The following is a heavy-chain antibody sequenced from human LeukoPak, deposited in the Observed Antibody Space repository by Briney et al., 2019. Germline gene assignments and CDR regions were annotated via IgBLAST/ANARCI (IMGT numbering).Heavy chain of an antibody. J-gene: IGHJ3*02. CDR1: VFTFRICW. CDR3: ASAGRVGDIFDI. D-gene: IGHD6-13*01. CDR2: INSGWSSI. V-gene: IGHV3-74*01. Sequence: GGCLGLSCASSVFTFRICWMYGVSQAPGKGRVGGSGINSGWSSIGYADSVKGRFTISRDNAKNTLSLQMDSLRAEDTAVYSCASAGRVGDIFDIWGQGTMVTVSS.